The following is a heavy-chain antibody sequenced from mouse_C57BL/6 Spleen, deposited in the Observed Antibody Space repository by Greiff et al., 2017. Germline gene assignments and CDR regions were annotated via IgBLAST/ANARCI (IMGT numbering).Heavy chain of an antibody. CDR2: ISSGSSTI. D-gene: IGHD1-1*01. CDR3: ACYGSIEAMDY. V-gene: IGHV5-17*01. J-gene: IGHJ4*01. CDR1: GFTFSDYG. Sequence: EVMLVESGGGLVKPGGSLKLSCAASGFTFSDYGMHWVRQAPEKGLEWVAYISSGSSTIYYADTVQGRFTISRDNAKNTRFLQMTSLRSEDTAMYYCACYGSIEAMDYWGQGTSVTGSS.